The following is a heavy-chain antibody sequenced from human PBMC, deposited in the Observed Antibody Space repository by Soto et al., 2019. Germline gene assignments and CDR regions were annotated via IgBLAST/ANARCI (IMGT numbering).Heavy chain of an antibody. CDR2: IIPILGSP. J-gene: IGHJ4*02. Sequence: QVQLVQSGAEVKKPGSSVKVSCKASGGPFSSFALNWVRQAPGQGLEWMGGIIPILGSPNYPQTFQGRVTITADESTRTVYLDLSSLKSEDTAVYYCARQVQMLWAYFDYWGQGTLVTVSS. CDR3: ARQVQMLWAYFDY. D-gene: IGHD3-16*01. V-gene: IGHV1-69*01. CDR1: GGPFSSFA.